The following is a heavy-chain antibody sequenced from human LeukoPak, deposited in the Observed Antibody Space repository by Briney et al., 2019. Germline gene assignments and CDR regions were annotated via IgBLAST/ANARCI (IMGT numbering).Heavy chain of an antibody. Sequence: GGSLRLSCAASGFTFSSYNMNWVRQAPGKGLEWVSYISSSSSTIYYADSVKGRFTISRDNAKNSLYLQMNSLRSDDSAVYYCARDFYGSGSYYRFDFWGHGTLVTVSS. J-gene: IGHJ4*01. D-gene: IGHD3-10*01. V-gene: IGHV3-48*01. CDR2: ISSSSSTI. CDR1: GFTFSSYN. CDR3: ARDFYGSGSYYRFDF.